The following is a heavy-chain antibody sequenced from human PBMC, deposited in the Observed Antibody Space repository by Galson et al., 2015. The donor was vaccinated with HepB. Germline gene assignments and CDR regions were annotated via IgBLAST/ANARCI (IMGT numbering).Heavy chain of an antibody. V-gene: IGHV3-23*01. J-gene: IGHJ2*01. CDR2: ISGSGDYP. CDR1: RFTFSNYA. Sequence: SLRLSCAASRFTFSNYAMSWVRQAPGKGLEWVSTISGSGDYPHYADSVQGRFTISRDNSKNTLYLQMNSLRAEDTAVYYCASGTTVTSNSYWYFDLWGRGTLVTVSS. D-gene: IGHD4-11*01. CDR3: ASGTTVTSNSYWYFDL.